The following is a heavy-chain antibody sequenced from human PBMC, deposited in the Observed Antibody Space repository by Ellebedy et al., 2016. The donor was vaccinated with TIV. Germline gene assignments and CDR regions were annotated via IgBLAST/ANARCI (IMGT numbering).Heavy chain of an antibody. V-gene: IGHV4-59*01. D-gene: IGHD5-12*01. Sequence: SETLSLXXTVSGGSISSYYLSWIRQPPGKGLEWIGYIYYSGSTNYNPSLKSRVTISVDTSKNQFSLKLSSVTAADTAVYYCARDGTRGYSGYGVKYYGMDVWGQGTTVTVSS. CDR3: ARDGTRGYSGYGVKYYGMDV. J-gene: IGHJ6*02. CDR1: GGSISSYY. CDR2: IYYSGST.